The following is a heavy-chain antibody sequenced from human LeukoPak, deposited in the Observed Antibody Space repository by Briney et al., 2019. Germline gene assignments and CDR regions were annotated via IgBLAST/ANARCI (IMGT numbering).Heavy chain of an antibody. CDR1: GYTFTSNY. Sequence: GASVKVSCKAFGYTFTSNYMHWVRQAPGQGPKWMGVISPSGGSTTYAQKFQGRVTLTRDMSTSTDYLELSSLRSEDTAVYYCAREVYSSSWFFDYWGQGTLVTVSS. V-gene: IGHV1-46*01. D-gene: IGHD6-13*01. CDR2: ISPSGGST. CDR3: AREVYSSSWFFDY. J-gene: IGHJ4*02.